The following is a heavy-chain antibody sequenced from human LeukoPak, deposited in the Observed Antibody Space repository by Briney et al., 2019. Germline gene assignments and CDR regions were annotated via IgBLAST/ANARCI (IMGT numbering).Heavy chain of an antibody. V-gene: IGHV3-53*01. CDR2: IYSGGST. Sequence: GGSLRPSCAASGFTVSSNYMNWVRQAPGKGLEWVSVIYSGGSTYYADSVRGRFTISRDNSKNTLYLQMNSLRAEDTAVYYCAREGDGNFDYWGQGTLVTVSS. CDR1: GFTVSSNY. J-gene: IGHJ4*02. CDR3: AREGDGNFDY. D-gene: IGHD5-24*01.